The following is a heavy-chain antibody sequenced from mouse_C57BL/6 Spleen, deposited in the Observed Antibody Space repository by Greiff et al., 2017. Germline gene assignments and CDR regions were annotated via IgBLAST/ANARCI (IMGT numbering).Heavy chain of an antibody. D-gene: IGHD2-1*01. Sequence: QVQLQQPGAELVRPGSSVKLSCKASGYTFTSYWMHWVKQRPIQGLEWIGNIDSSDSETHYNQKFKDKATLTVDKSSSTAYMQLSSLTSEDSAVYYCARTGSTLDYWGQGTTLTVSS. CDR3: ARTGSTLDY. J-gene: IGHJ2*01. CDR2: IDSSDSET. V-gene: IGHV1-52*01. CDR1: GYTFTSYW.